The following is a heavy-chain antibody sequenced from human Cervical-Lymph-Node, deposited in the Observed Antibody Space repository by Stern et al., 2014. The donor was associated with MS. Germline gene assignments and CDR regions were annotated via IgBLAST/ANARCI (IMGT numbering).Heavy chain of an antibody. D-gene: IGHD1-1*01. V-gene: IGHV3-53*01. CDR2: ITNVGST. CDR1: GFTVSRDY. J-gene: IGHJ4*02. CDR3: ARDTSSPERSDW. Sequence: EVKLVESGGGVIQPGGSLRLFCTASGFTVSRDYMTWVRQAPGKGLEWVSLITNVGSTFYTDSVKGRFTISRDDSKNTVYLHMTSLRAEDTAMYYCARDTSSPERSDWWGQGTLVTVSS.